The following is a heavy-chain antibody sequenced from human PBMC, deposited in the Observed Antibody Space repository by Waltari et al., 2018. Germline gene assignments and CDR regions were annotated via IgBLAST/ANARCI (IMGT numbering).Heavy chain of an antibody. D-gene: IGHD4-4*01. J-gene: IGHJ6*02. V-gene: IGHV4-34*01. CDR1: GGSFSGYY. CDR3: ARKYSNPYYYYYYGMDV. Sequence: QVQLQQWGAGLLKPSETLSLTCAVYGGSFSGYYWRWIRQPPGKGLEWIGEINHSGSTNYNPSLKSRVTISVDTSKNQFSLKLSSVTAADTAVYYCARKYSNPYYYYYYGMDVWGQGTTVTVSS. CDR2: INHSGST.